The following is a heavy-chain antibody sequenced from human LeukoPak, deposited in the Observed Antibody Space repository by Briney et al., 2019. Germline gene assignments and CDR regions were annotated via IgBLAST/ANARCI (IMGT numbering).Heavy chain of an antibody. Sequence: SETLSLTCAVYGGSFSGYYWSWIRQPPGKGLEWIGEINHSGSTNYNPSLKSRVTISVDRSKNQFSLKLSSVTAADTAVYYCARRPVVVISPSFDYWGQGTLVTVSS. V-gene: IGHV4-34*01. D-gene: IGHD3-22*01. CDR3: ARRPVVVISPSFDY. CDR2: INHSGST. CDR1: GGSFSGYY. J-gene: IGHJ4*02.